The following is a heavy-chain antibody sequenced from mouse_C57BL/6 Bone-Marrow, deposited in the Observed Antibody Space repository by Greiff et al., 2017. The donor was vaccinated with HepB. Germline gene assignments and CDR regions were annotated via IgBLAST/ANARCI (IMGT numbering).Heavy chain of an antibody. CDR3: ARLYDYDGWAWFAY. Sequence: EVMLVESGGGLVQPGGSLKLSCAASGFTFSDYGMAWVRQAPRKGPEWVAFISNLAYSIYYADTVTGRFTISRENAKNTLYLEMSSLRSEDTAMYYCARLYDYDGWAWFAYWGQGTLVTVS. D-gene: IGHD2-4*01. J-gene: IGHJ3*01. CDR1: GFTFSDYG. CDR2: ISNLAYSI. V-gene: IGHV5-15*04.